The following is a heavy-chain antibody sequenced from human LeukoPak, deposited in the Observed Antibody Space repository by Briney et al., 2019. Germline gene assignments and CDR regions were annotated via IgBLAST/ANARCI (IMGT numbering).Heavy chain of an antibody. CDR2: IYYSRTT. D-gene: IGHD6-19*01. Sequence: PSETLSLTCTVSGGSISTYYWSWIRQPPGKGLEWIGYIYYSRTTNYNPSLKSRVTISVDTSKNQFSLKLSSVTAADTAVYYCARLRYSSGQDYWGQGTLVTVSS. V-gene: IGHV4-59*01. CDR1: GGSISTYY. CDR3: ARLRYSSGQDY. J-gene: IGHJ4*02.